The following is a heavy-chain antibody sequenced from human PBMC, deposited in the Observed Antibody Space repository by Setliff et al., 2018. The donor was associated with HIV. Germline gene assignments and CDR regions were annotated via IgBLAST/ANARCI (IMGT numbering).Heavy chain of an antibody. Sequence: SETLSLTCAVYGGSFSGYYWSWIRQPPGKGLEWIGEINHRGSTNCNPSLKSRVSISVDTSKNQFSLKLSSVTAADTAVYYCARGRKRDGYNFYYYYMDVWDKGTTVTVSS. J-gene: IGHJ6*03. CDR3: ARGRKRDGYNFYYYYMDV. V-gene: IGHV4-34*01. CDR1: GGSFSGYY. D-gene: IGHD5-12*01. CDR2: INHRGST.